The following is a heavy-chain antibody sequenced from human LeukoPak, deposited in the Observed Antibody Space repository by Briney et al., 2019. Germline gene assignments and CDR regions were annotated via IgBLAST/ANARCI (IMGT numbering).Heavy chain of an antibody. D-gene: IGHD3-10*01. CDR2: IYSGGST. J-gene: IGHJ6*02. CDR3: ARGARKWFGEPRGMDV. Sequence: GGSLRLSCAASGFTVSSNYMSWVRRAPGKGLEWVSVIYSGGSTYYADSVKGRFTISRDNSKNTLYLQMNSLRAEDTAVYYCARGARKWFGEPRGMDVWGQGTTVTVSS. V-gene: IGHV3-66*01. CDR1: GFTVSSNY.